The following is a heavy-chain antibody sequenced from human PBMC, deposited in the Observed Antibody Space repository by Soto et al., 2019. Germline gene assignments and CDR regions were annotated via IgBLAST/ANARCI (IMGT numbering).Heavy chain of an antibody. CDR3: AKVIGGSESYWGESHYYYALDV. J-gene: IGHJ6*02. D-gene: IGHD3-10*01. V-gene: IGHV3-23*01. CDR1: GFIFSDYA. CDR2: ISGSDGTT. Sequence: EVQLLESGGGLTQPGGSLRLSCAASGFIFSDYAMYWVRQAPGKGLEWVSVISGSDGTTYYADSVRGRFTMSRDNSRNTIYLQMMSLRAEDTDVYYCAKVIGGSESYWGESHYYYALDVWGQGTTVTVSS.